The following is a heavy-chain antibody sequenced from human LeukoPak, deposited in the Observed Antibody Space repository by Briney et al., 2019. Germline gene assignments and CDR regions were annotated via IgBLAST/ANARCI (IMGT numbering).Heavy chain of an antibody. D-gene: IGHD2-15*01. J-gene: IGHJ4*02. Sequence: GGSLRLSCVASGFTFSSYSMNWVRQAPGKGPEWVSYISSSSTTISYAHSVKRRFTISIDNVHNSLYLQMNSLRAEDTAVYYCARDPDRGGGFDYWGQGTLVTASS. V-gene: IGHV3-48*01. CDR3: ARDPDRGGGFDY. CDR2: ISSSSTTI. CDR1: GFTFSSYS.